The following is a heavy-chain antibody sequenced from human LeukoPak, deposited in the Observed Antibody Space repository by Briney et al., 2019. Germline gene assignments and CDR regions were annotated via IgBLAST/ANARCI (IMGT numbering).Heavy chain of an antibody. CDR2: IKHSGST. Sequence: PSETLSLTCAVYGGSFSGYYWSWIRQPPGKGLEWIGEIKHSGSTNYNPTLKSRVTISVDTSKNQFSLKLSSVTAADTAVYYCARLRFRSYGSGSRAGGWFDPWGQGTLVTVSS. V-gene: IGHV4-34*01. CDR1: GGSFSGYY. CDR3: ARLRFRSYGSGSRAGGWFDP. D-gene: IGHD3-10*01. J-gene: IGHJ5*02.